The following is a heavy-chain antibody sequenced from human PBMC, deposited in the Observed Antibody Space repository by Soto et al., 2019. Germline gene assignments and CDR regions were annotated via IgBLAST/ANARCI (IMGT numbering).Heavy chain of an antibody. J-gene: IGHJ3*02. Sequence: SEALSLTCAVYGGPFSAYYWSWIRQPPGKGLEWIGQINHSGSSNYNPSLKSRVTMSVDTSKNQFSLKLRSVTAADTAVYYCARREITVRGAPLFRRRSSNDAFDIWGQGTMVTVSS. D-gene: IGHD3-10*01. CDR3: ARREITVRGAPLFRRRSSNDAFDI. CDR1: GGPFSAYY. CDR2: INHSGSS. V-gene: IGHV4-34*01.